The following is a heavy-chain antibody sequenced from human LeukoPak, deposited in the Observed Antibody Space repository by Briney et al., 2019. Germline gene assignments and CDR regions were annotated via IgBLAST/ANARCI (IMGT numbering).Heavy chain of an antibody. CDR2: IYHSGST. V-gene: IGHV4-30-2*01. CDR3: ARDRGYSYGATGYYYGMDV. J-gene: IGHJ6*02. D-gene: IGHD5-18*01. Sequence: SETLSLTCAVSGGSISSGGYSWSWIRQPPGKGLEWIGYIYHSGSTYYNPSLKSRVTISVDRSKNQFSLKLSSVTAADTAVYYCARDRGYSYGATGYYYGMDVWGQGTTVTVSS. CDR1: GGSISSGGYS.